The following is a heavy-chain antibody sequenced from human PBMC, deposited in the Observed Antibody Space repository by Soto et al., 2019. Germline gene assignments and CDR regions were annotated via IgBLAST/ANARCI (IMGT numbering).Heavy chain of an antibody. J-gene: IGHJ4*02. D-gene: IGHD3-22*01. CDR1: EFTFSNYA. Sequence: GGSLRLSCAASEFTFSNYAMSWVRQAPGKGLEWVSAISYGGGTTYYADSVKGRFTISRDNSKNTLYLQMNSLRAEDTAVYYCAKNLGYYYDRTGYHFDYWGQGTLVTVSS. CDR2: ISYGGGTT. CDR3: AKNLGYYYDRTGYHFDY. V-gene: IGHV3-23*01.